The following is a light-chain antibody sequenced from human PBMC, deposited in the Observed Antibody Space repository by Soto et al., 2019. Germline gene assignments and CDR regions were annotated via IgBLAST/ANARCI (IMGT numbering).Light chain of an antibody. Sequence: DIPMTQSPSRLSACVGDRVERTCRASQNILGWLAWYQQRRGKAPDLLIFEASRLEGGVPSRFSGSGSGTEFTLTIDSLQTDDFATYYCKQYDSYSPTFGQGTKADIK. CDR1: QNILGW. V-gene: IGKV1-5*01. CDR3: KQYDSYSPT. J-gene: IGKJ1*01. CDR2: EAS.